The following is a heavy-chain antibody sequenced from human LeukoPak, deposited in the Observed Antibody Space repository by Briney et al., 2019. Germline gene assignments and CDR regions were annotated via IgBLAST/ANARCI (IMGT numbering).Heavy chain of an antibody. V-gene: IGHV3-23*01. CDR3: AKDSLGYSSGFDAFDI. Sequence: PGGSLRLSCAASGFTFSSYAMSWVRQAPGKGLEWVSAISGSGGSTYYADSVKGRFTISRDNSKSTLYLQMNSLRAEDTAVYYCAKDSLGYSSGFDAFDIWGQGTMVTVSS. CDR1: GFTFSSYA. CDR2: ISGSGGST. J-gene: IGHJ3*02. D-gene: IGHD6-19*01.